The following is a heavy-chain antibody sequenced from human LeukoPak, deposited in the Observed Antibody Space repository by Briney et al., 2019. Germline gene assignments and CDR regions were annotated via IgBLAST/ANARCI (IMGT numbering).Heavy chain of an antibody. CDR3: AREDTGTTGITGAFDI. Sequence: PGGSLRLSCAASGFTFSSSAMNWVRQTPGKGLQWVSYISSSGTTIYYAESVKGRFTISRDNAKNSLYLQMNSLRAEDTAVFYCAREDTGTTGITGAFDIWGQGTMVTVSS. CDR2: ISSSGTTI. J-gene: IGHJ3*02. CDR1: GFTFSSSA. V-gene: IGHV3-48*03. D-gene: IGHD1-1*01.